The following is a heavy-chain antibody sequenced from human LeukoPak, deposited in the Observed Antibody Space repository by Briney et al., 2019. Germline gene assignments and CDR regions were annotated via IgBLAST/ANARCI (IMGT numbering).Heavy chain of an antibody. J-gene: IGHJ6*02. CDR1: GDSIYNNY. CDR2: FYSRGTGTT. CDR3: ARFQSSSSWDYYYGLGV. Sequence: SETLSLTCTVSGDSIYNNYWGWIRQSPGKGLEWIAYFYSRGTGTTDYNPSLESRVTVSVDTFSQFSLKLSSVTAADTAVYYCARFQSSSSWDYYYGLGVWGQGTTVTVSS. D-gene: IGHD2-2*01. V-gene: IGHV4-59*01.